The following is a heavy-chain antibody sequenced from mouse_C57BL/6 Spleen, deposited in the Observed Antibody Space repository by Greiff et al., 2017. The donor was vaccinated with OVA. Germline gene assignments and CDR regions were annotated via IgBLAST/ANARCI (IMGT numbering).Heavy chain of an antibody. V-gene: IGHV1-18*01. CDR2: INPNNGGT. J-gene: IGHJ1*03. Sequence: VQLQQSEPELVKPGASVKIPCKASGYTFTDYNMDWVKQSHGKSLEWIGDINPNNGGTIYNQKFKGKATLTVDKSSSTAYMELRSLTSEDTAVYYCARRNWALSWYFDVWGTGTTVTVSS. CDR1: GYTFTDYN. CDR3: ARRNWALSWYFDV. D-gene: IGHD4-1*01.